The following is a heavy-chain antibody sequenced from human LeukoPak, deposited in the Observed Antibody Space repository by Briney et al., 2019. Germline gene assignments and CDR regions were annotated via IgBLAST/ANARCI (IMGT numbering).Heavy chain of an antibody. Sequence: GGSLRLSCAASGFTFSSYSMNWVRQAPGKGLEWVSSISSSSSYIYYADSVKGRFTISRDNAKNSLYLQMNSLRAEDTAVYCCARFDYDYVWGSYEFDYWGQGTLVTVSS. CDR2: ISSSSSYI. D-gene: IGHD3-16*01. CDR3: ARFDYDYVWGSYEFDY. V-gene: IGHV3-21*04. CDR1: GFTFSSYS. J-gene: IGHJ4*02.